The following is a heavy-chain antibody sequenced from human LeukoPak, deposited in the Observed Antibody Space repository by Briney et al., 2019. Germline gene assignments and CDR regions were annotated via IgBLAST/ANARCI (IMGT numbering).Heavy chain of an antibody. CDR3: ARVYFDWFGANYYYYYMDV. V-gene: IGHV1-18*01. Sequence: GASVKVSCKASGYTFTSYGISWVRQAPGQGLEWMGWISAYNGNTNYAQKLQGRVTMTTDTSTSTAYMELRSLRSDDTAVYYCARVYFDWFGANYYYYYMDVWGQGTTVTVSS. CDR2: ISAYNGNT. D-gene: IGHD3-9*01. CDR1: GYTFTSYG. J-gene: IGHJ6*03.